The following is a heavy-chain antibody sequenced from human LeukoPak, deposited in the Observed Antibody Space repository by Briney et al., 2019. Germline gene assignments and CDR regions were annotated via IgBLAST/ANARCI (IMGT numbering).Heavy chain of an antibody. CDR2: IRSKAYGRTT. D-gene: IGHD3-10*01. V-gene: IGHV3-49*03. CDR1: GFTFGDYA. J-gene: IGHJ6*02. Sequence: GRSLRLSCTASGFTFGDYAMSWFRQAPGKGLEWVGFIRSKAYGRTTEYAACVKGRFTISRDDSKSIAYLQMSSLKTEDTAVYYCTRDTGMVRGVIITYRMDVWGQETTVTVS. CDR3: TRDTGMVRGVIITYRMDV.